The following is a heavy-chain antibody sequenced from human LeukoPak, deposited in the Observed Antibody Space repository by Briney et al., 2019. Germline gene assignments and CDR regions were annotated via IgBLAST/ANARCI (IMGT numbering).Heavy chain of an antibody. J-gene: IGHJ4*02. CDR1: GYSISSGYY. Sequence: SETLSLTCTVSGYSISSGYYWGWIRQPPGKGLEWIGSIYHSGSTYYNPSLKSRVTISVDTSKNQFSLKLSSVTAADTAVYYCARDGGLWFGEPNNDYWGQGTLVTVSS. D-gene: IGHD3-10*01. V-gene: IGHV4-38-2*02. CDR2: IYHSGST. CDR3: ARDGGLWFGEPNNDY.